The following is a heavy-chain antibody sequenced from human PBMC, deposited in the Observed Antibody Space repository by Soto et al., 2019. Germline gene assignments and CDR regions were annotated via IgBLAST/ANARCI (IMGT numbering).Heavy chain of an antibody. Sequence: QVQLVQSGAEVKKPGASVRVTCKTSGYTFTDYDVSWVRQASGQGLEWMGWMSPNSGKTGYVEKFKGRVTMTANTSLSTAYRELHSLRSEDTAIYFCARGRIGAAFWGQGTLVTVSS. J-gene: IGHJ4*02. CDR2: MSPNSGKT. V-gene: IGHV1-8*01. CDR1: GYTFTDYD. CDR3: ARGRIGAAF. D-gene: IGHD2-15*01.